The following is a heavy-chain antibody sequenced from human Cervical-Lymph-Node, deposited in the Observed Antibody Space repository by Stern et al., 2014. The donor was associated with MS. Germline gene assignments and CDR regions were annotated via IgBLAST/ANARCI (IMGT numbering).Heavy chain of an antibody. CDR1: GFIFTDYY. Sequence: VQLVESGAEVKNPGASGKVSCKASGFIFTDYYIYWVRQAPGQGLAWMGWINPSSGGTRYAQKFQGWVTMTRDTSINTVYLEVSGLKSDDTALYYCARERWTGYYTVNWFDPWGQGTLVTVSS. CDR3: ARERWTGYYTVNWFDP. D-gene: IGHD3/OR15-3a*01. J-gene: IGHJ5*02. V-gene: IGHV1-2*04. CDR2: INPSSGGT.